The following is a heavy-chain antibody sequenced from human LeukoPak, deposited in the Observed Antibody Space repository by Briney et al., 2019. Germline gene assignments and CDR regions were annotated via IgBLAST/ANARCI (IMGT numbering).Heavy chain of an antibody. Sequence: GESLKISCKGSGYSFTGYWIGWVRPMPGKGLEWMGIIYPGDSDTRYSPSFQGQVTISADKSISTAYLQWSSLKASDTAIYYCASTMGYSSSWRFDYWGQGTLVTVSS. CDR2: IYPGDSDT. CDR3: ASTMGYSSSWRFDY. V-gene: IGHV5-51*01. J-gene: IGHJ4*02. D-gene: IGHD6-13*01. CDR1: GYSFTGYW.